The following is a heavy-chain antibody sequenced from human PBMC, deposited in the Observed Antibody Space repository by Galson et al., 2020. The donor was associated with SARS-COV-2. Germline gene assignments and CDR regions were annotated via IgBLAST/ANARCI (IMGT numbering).Heavy chain of an antibody. J-gene: IGHJ4*02. Sequence: SEPLSLTCTAPGGPFTSGSYSWSWTRQPPGKGLEWIGQIYTSGSTNYNPSLKSRVTISVDTSKNQFSLKLSSVTAADTAVYYCARVGYYDSSGYYYFDYWGQGTLVTVSS. CDR1: GGPFTSGSYS. V-gene: IGHV4-61*09. D-gene: IGHD3-22*01. CDR2: IYTSGST. CDR3: ARVGYYDSSGYYYFDY.